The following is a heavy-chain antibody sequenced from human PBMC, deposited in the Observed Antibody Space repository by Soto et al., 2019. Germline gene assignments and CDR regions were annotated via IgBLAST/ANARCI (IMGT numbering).Heavy chain of an antibody. CDR3: ARVSRATYYLDY. V-gene: IGHV4-30-2*01. J-gene: IGHJ4*02. CDR2: IYHSGST. D-gene: IGHD3-10*01. Sequence: SETLSLTCAVSGGSISSGGYSWSWIRQPPGKGLEWIGYIYHSGSTYYNPSLKSRVTISVDRSKKQFSLKLSSVTAADTAVYYCARVSRATYYLDYWGQGSLVTVSS. CDR1: GGSISSGGYS.